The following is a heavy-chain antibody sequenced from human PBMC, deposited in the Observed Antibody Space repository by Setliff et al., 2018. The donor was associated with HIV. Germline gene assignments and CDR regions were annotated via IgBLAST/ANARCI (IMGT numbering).Heavy chain of an antibody. CDR2: ISDSSYT. CDR1: GFSLSYYR. Sequence: LSCAASGFSLSYYRMNWVRQAPGKGLEWVSAISDSSYTFYTDSVKGRFTISRDNAKNSLYLQMNSLRAEDTAVYYCARDGTTFLAAMDVWGKGTTVTVSS. CDR3: ARDGTTFLAAMDV. D-gene: IGHD3-3*02. V-gene: IGHV3-21*01. J-gene: IGHJ6*03.